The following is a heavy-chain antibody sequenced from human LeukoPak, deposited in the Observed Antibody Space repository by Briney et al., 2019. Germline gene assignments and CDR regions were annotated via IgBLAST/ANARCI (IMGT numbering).Heavy chain of an antibody. CDR3: AKDYGDYWDNYFDY. CDR2: VSYDGSDK. V-gene: IGHV3-30*18. CDR1: GFTFSYYG. J-gene: IGHJ4*02. Sequence: PGGSLRLSCAASGFTFSYYGMHWVRQAPGKGLEWVAVVSYDGSDKYYADSVKGRLTISRDNSKKTLYLQMNSLRAEDTAVYYCAKDYGDYWDNYFDYWGQGTLVTVSS. D-gene: IGHD4-17*01.